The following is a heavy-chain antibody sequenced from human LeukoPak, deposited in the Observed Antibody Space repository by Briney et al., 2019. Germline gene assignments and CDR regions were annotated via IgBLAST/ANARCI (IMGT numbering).Heavy chain of an antibody. CDR1: GGTFNNFA. J-gene: IGHJ4*02. Sequence: ASVTVSCKASGGTFNNFAIHWVRQAPGQGLEWMGGIVPVLITPNYPHKLQDRVSITADESLNTVYMELNSLSSDDTAVSRESIGDAFNPLFEDWGQGTLVTVSS. V-gene: IGHV1-69*13. D-gene: IGHD3-3*01. CDR3: SIGDAFNPLFED. CDR2: IVPVLITP.